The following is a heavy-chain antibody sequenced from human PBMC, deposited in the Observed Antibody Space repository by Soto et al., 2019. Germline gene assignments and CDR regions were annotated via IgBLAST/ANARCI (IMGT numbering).Heavy chain of an antibody. V-gene: IGHV1-3*01. CDR2: INAGNGYT. J-gene: IGHJ4*02. Sequence: QVHLVQSGAEVKKPGASVKVSCKASGYTFTNYAIHWVRQAPGQRLEWMGWINAGNGYTEYSQKFQGRVTLTRDTSASTAYMELSSLRSEDTAVYYCARYLRGCSGGTCYSVFDYWGQGTLVTVSS. CDR3: ARYLRGCSGGTCYSVFDY. CDR1: GYTFTNYA. D-gene: IGHD2-15*01.